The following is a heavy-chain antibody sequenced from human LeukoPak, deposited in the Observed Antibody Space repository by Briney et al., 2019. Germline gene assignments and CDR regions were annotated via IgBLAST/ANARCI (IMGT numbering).Heavy chain of an antibody. V-gene: IGHV3-21*01. D-gene: IGHD1-26*01. J-gene: IGHJ4*02. Sequence: PGGSLRLSCAASGFTFSSYSMNWVRQAPGKGLEWVSSISSSSSYIYYADSVKGRFTISRDNAKNSLYLQMNSLRAEDTAVYYCARDVGSYDVVANYWGQGTLVTVSS. CDR1: GFTFSSYS. CDR3: ARDVGSYDVVANY. CDR2: ISSSSSYI.